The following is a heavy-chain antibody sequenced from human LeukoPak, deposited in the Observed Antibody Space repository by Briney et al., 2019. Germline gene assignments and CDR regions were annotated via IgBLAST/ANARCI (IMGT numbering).Heavy chain of an antibody. V-gene: IGHV3-23*01. Sequence: GGSLRLSCAASGFTFSSYAMHWVRQAPGKGLEWVSAISGSGGSTYYADSVKGRFTISRDNSKNTLYLQMNSLRAEDTAVYYCANYGCSSTSCSDYYYYYGMDVWGQGTTVTVSS. J-gene: IGHJ6*02. D-gene: IGHD2-2*01. CDR3: ANYGCSSTSCSDYYYYYGMDV. CDR1: GFTFSSYA. CDR2: ISGSGGST.